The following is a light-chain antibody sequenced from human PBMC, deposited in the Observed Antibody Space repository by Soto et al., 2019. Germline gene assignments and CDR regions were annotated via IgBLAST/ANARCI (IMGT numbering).Light chain of an antibody. Sequence: QSALTQPASVSGSPGQSITISCTGTSSDIGSYDLVSWYQQHPGKAPKLLIFDVNKRPAGVSNRFSGSKSGNTASLTISGLQAEDEADYWCYAYVNPNTLAFGGGTKLPVL. J-gene: IGLJ3*02. CDR2: DVN. CDR3: YAYVNPNTLA. CDR1: SSDIGSYDL. V-gene: IGLV2-23*02.